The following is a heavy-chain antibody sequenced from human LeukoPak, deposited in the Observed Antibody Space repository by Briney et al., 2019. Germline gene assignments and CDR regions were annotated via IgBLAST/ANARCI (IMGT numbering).Heavy chain of an antibody. CDR1: GFSFSKYA. D-gene: IGHD6-19*01. CDR2: IGEDGIST. V-gene: IGHV3-23*01. CDR3: TKDWSAGD. Sequence: GGSLRLSCGASGFSFSKYAMTWVRQAPGKGLEWVSAIGEDGISTSYAGPVKGRFTISRDNSKNTLFLQMSRLRVEDTAVYYCTKDWSAGDWGQGIQVTVSS. J-gene: IGHJ4*02.